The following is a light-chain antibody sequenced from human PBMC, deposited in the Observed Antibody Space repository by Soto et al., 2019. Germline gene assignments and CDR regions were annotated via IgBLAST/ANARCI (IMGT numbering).Light chain of an antibody. J-gene: IGKJ1*01. Sequence: IRMTQSPSSFSASTGDRVNITCRASQGISSWLAWYQQKPGKAPKLLIYKASTLKSGVPSRFSGSGSGTEFTLTISSLQPDDFATYYCQHYNSYSEAFGQGTKVDIK. CDR3: QHYNSYSEA. CDR2: KAS. V-gene: IGKV1-5*03. CDR1: QGISSW.